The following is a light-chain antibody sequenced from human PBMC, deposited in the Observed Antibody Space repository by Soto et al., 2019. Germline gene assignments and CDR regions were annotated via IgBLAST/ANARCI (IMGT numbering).Light chain of an antibody. V-gene: IGKV3-15*01. J-gene: IGKJ1*01. CDR2: GAS. Sequence: EIVMTQSPATLSVSPGERATLSCRASQSVSSNLAWYQQKPGQAPSLLIYGASTRATDIPARFSGSGSGTEFTLTISSLQSEYFAFYYCQQYNNWPPWTFGHGTKLEIK. CDR1: QSVSSN. CDR3: QQYNNWPPWT.